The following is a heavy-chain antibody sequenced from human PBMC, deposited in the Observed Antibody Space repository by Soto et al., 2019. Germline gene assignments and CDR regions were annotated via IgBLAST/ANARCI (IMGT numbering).Heavy chain of an antibody. Sequence: GGSLRLSCAASGFTFSSYDMHWVRQATGKGLEWVSATGTAGDTYYPGSVKGRFTISRENAKNSLYLQMNSLRAGDTAVYYCARGAFDIWGQGTMVTVSS. CDR3: ARGAFDI. CDR2: TGTAGDT. CDR1: GFTFSSYD. V-gene: IGHV3-13*01. J-gene: IGHJ3*02.